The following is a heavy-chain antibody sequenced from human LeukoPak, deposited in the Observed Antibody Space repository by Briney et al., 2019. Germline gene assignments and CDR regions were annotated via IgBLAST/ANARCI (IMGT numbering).Heavy chain of an antibody. CDR3: ARAVSGYYHFDY. D-gene: IGHD3-3*01. CDR2: MNPNSGNT. J-gene: IGHJ4*02. V-gene: IGHV1-8*03. CDR1: GYTFTSYD. Sequence: ASVKVSCKASGYTFTSYDINWVRQATGQGLEWMGWMNPNSGNTGYAQKFQGRVTITRNTSISTAYMELSSLRSGDTAVYYCARAVSGYYHFDYWGQGTLVTVSS.